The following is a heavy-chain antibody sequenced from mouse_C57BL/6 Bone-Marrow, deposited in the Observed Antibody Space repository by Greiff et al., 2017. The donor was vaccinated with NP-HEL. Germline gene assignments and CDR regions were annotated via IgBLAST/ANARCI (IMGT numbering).Heavy chain of an antibody. D-gene: IGHD2-3*01. CDR1: GYTFTDYY. J-gene: IGHJ3*01. CDR3: ARLYDGYYWVAY. CDR2: INPNNGGT. V-gene: IGHV1-26*01. Sequence: VQLQQSGPELVKPGASVKISCKASGYTFTDYYMNWVKQSHGKSLEWIGDINPNNGGTSYNQKFKGKATLTVDKSSSTAYMELRSLTSEDAAVYYCARLYDGYYWVAYWGQGTLVTVSA.